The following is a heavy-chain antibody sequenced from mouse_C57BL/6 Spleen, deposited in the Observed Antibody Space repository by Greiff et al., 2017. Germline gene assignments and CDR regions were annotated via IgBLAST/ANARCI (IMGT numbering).Heavy chain of an antibody. V-gene: IGHV1-47*01. CDR2: FHPYNDDT. Sequence: QVQLKESGAELVKPGASVKMSCKASGYTFTTYPIEWMKQNHGKSLEWIGNFHPYNDDTKYNEKFKGKATLTVEKSSSTVYLELSRLTSDDSAVYYCARGNDYGSSYGYFEVWGTGTTVTVSS. J-gene: IGHJ1*03. CDR3: ARGNDYGSSYGYFEV. CDR1: GYTFTTYP. D-gene: IGHD1-1*01.